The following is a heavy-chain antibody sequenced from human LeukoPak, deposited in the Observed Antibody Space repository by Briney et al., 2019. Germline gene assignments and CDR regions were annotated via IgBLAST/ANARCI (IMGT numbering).Heavy chain of an antibody. J-gene: IGHJ5*02. Sequence: GGSLRLSCAASRFTFSTYSMNWVRQAPGKGLEWVSFISTSSSYIYYADSVKGRFTISRDNSKNTLYLQMNSLRAEDTAVYYCAKDRYSGYPESLGGFDPWGQGTLVTVSS. CDR2: ISTSSSYI. CDR3: AKDRYSGYPESLGGFDP. D-gene: IGHD5-12*01. V-gene: IGHV3-21*04. CDR1: RFTFSTYS.